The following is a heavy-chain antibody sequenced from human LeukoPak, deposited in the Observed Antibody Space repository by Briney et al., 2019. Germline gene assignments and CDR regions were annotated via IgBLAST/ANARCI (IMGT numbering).Heavy chain of an antibody. Sequence: GGSLRLSCAASGFTFSNCAMSWVRQAPGKGLEWVSAIGGSDGVTLYADSVKGRFTVFRDNSKNTLYLEMSNLRVVDTALYYCAKRPNSDSGSYYFDHWGQGTLVTVSS. J-gene: IGHJ4*02. D-gene: IGHD3-10*01. CDR2: IGGSDGVT. CDR3: AKRPNSDSGSYYFDH. CDR1: GFTFSNCA. V-gene: IGHV3-23*01.